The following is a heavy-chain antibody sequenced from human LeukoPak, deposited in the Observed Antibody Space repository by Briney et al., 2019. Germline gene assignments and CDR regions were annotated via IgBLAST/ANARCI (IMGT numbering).Heavy chain of an antibody. CDR1: GGSISSSSYY. D-gene: IGHD2-2*01. CDR3: ARQAVGYCSSTSCPADYNWFDP. CDR2: IYYSGST. J-gene: IGHJ5*02. Sequence: SETLSLTCTVSGGSISSSSYYWGWIRQPPGKGLEWIGSIYYSGSTYYNPSLKSRVTISVDASKNQFSLKLSSVTAADTAVYYCARQAVGYCSSTSCPADYNWFDPWGQGTLVTVSS. V-gene: IGHV4-39*01.